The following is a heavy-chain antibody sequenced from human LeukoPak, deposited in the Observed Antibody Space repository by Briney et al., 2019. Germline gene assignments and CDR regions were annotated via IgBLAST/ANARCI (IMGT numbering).Heavy chain of an antibody. V-gene: IGHV3-21*01. CDR3: ARFYCSSTSCFPDAFDI. J-gene: IGHJ3*02. Sequence: GGSLRLSCAASGFTFSSYSMNWVRQAPGKGLEWVSSISSSSSYIYYADSVKGRLTISRDNAKNSLYLQMNSLRAEDTAVYYCARFYCSSTSCFPDAFDIWGQGTMVTVSS. CDR1: GFTFSSYS. D-gene: IGHD2-2*01. CDR2: ISSSSSYI.